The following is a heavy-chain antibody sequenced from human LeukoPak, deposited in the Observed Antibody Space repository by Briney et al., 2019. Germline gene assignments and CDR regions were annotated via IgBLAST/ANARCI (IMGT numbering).Heavy chain of an antibody. J-gene: IGHJ3*02. CDR3: ARPRGGYSYAYDAFDI. Sequence: PGGSLRLSCAASGFTFSTYSMNWVRQAPGKGLEWVSYISYSSSTISYADSVKGRFTISRDNAKNSLFLQMHSLRAEDTAFYYCARPRGGYSYAYDAFDIWGQGTMVTVSS. V-gene: IGHV3-48*04. CDR2: ISYSSSTI. D-gene: IGHD5-18*01. CDR1: GFTFSTYS.